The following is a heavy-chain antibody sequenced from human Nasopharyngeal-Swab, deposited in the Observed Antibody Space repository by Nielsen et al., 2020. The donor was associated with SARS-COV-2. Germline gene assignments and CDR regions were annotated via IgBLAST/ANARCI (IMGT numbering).Heavy chain of an antibody. CDR1: GGSFSGYY. D-gene: IGHD3-3*01. J-gene: IGHJ5*02. CDR2: INHSGST. CDR3: ARHVRFLEWLLYQYWFYP. Sequence: SETLSLTCAVYGGSFSGYYWSWIRQPPGKGLEWIGEINHSGSTNYHPSLKSRVTISVDTSKNQFSLKLSSVTAADTAVYYCARHVRFLEWLLYQYWFYPWGQGTLVTVSS. V-gene: IGHV4-34*01.